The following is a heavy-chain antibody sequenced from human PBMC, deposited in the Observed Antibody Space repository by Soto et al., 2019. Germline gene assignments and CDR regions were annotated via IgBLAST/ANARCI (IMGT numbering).Heavy chain of an antibody. CDR3: AKALGGYDFWSGYPTYYYYGMDV. Sequence: PGGSLRLSCAASGFTFSSYGMHWVRQAPGKGLEWVAVISYDGSNKYYADSVKGRFTISRDNSKNTLYLQMNSLRAEDTAVYYCAKALGGYDFWSGYPTYYYYGMDVWGQGTTVTVSS. V-gene: IGHV3-30*18. CDR2: ISYDGSNK. D-gene: IGHD3-3*01. CDR1: GFTFSSYG. J-gene: IGHJ6*02.